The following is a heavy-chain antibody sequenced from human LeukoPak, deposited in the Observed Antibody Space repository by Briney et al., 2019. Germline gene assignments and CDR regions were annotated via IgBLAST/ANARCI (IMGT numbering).Heavy chain of an antibody. Sequence: GSLRLSCAASGFTFSSYAMSWVCQAPGKGLEWVAPISGSGATTYYADSVKGRFTISRDNSKNTLYLQMNSLRAEDTAVYYCAKAHDIVVVLDFWGQGTLVTVSS. D-gene: IGHD2-15*01. CDR2: ISGSGATT. CDR3: AKAHDIVVVLDF. V-gene: IGHV3-23*01. CDR1: GFTFSSYA. J-gene: IGHJ4*02.